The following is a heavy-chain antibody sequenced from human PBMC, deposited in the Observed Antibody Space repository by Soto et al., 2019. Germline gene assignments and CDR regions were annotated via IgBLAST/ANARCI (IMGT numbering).Heavy chain of an antibody. CDR2: MNPNSGNT. D-gene: IGHD3-3*01. V-gene: IGHV1-8*01. CDR1: GYTFTSYD. CDR3: ARGLGYYDFWSGSYYYYYYGMDV. J-gene: IGHJ6*02. Sequence: GASVKVSGKASGYTFTSYDINWVRQATGQGLEWMGWMNPNSGNTGYAQKFQGRVTMTRNTSISTAYMELSSLRSEDTAVYYCARGLGYYDFWSGSYYYYYYGMDVWGQGTTVTVSS.